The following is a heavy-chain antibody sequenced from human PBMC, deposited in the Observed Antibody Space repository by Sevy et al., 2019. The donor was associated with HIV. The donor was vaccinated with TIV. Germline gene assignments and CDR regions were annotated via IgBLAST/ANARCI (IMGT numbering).Heavy chain of an antibody. CDR3: AHLPHYYSNYYFDY. CDR2: IYWDDDK. V-gene: IGHV2-5*02. J-gene: IGHJ4*02. CDR1: GFSLTTTGGG. D-gene: IGHD3-10*01. Sequence: SGPTLVKPTQTLTLTCTFSGFSLTTTGGGVGWIRQPPGKALEYLAVIYWDDDKRYSPSLRSRLTITKDTSKNQVVLSMANVDPVDTATYYCAHLPHYYSNYYFDYWGQGTLVTVSS.